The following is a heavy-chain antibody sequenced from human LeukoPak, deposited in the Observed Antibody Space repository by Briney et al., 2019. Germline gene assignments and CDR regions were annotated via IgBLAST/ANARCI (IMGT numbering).Heavy chain of an antibody. D-gene: IGHD3-10*01. CDR2: IWYDGSNK. J-gene: IGHJ4*02. V-gene: IGHV3-33*01. Sequence: GRSLRLSCAASGFTFSSYGMHWVRQAPGKGLEWAAVIWYDGSNKYYADSVKGRFTISRDNSKNTLYLQMNSLRAEDTAVYYCARDSPGGDCFDYWGQGTLVTVSS. CDR3: ARDSPGGDCFDY. CDR1: GFTFSSYG.